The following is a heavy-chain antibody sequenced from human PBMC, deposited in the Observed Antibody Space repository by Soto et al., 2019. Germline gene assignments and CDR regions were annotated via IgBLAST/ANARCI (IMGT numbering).Heavy chain of an antibody. V-gene: IGHV3-21*01. CDR2: ISSSSSYI. CDR3: ARVPYDLWTPDV. D-gene: IGHD3-3*01. Sequence: EVQLVESGGGLVKPGGSLRLSCAASGFTFSSYSMNWVRQAPGKGLEWVSSISSSSSYIYYADSVKGRFTISRDNAKNSLYLQMNSLRAEDTAVYYCARVPYDLWTPDVWGKGTTVTVSS. CDR1: GFTFSSYS. J-gene: IGHJ6*04.